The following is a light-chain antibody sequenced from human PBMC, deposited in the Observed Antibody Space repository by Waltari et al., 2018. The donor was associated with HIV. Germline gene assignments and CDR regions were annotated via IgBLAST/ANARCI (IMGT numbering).Light chain of an antibody. CDR2: EVT. V-gene: IGLV2-23*02. J-gene: IGLJ3*02. CDR1: SNDLGNHNL. Sequence: QSALTQPASVSGSLGQSVVISCTGTSNDLGNHNLVSWYQHHPGKVPIIIIYEVTERPSGVSNRFSGSKSANTASLMISGLQAEDEADYYCSSYAGGHSWVFGGGTNLTVL. CDR3: SSYAGGHSWV.